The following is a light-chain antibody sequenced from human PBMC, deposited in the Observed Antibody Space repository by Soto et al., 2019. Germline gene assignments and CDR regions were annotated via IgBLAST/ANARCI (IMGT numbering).Light chain of an antibody. J-gene: IGKJ5*01. CDR3: QQYNHWSSIT. CDR2: GAS. CDR1: QYISNN. V-gene: IGKV3-15*01. Sequence: EIAMTQSPATLSVSLGERATLSCRASQYISNNLAWYQQRPGQAPRLLIYGASTRATGVPARFSGSGSGTDFLLSISGLQSEDSAVYYCQQYNHWSSITFGQGTRLEIK.